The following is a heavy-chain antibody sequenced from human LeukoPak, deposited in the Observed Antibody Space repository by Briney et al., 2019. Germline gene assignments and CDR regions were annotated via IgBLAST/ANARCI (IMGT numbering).Heavy chain of an antibody. Sequence: ASVKVSCKASGYTFTSYGISWVPQAPGQGLEWIGWISDYNGSTNYAQKLQGRVTMTTDTSTSTAYMELRSLRSDDTAVYYCARDLYRDSLPVSWFDPWGQGTLVTVSS. CDR3: ARDLYRDSLPVSWFDP. J-gene: IGHJ5*02. CDR2: ISDYNGST. V-gene: IGHV1-18*01. CDR1: GYTFTSYG. D-gene: IGHD4-11*01.